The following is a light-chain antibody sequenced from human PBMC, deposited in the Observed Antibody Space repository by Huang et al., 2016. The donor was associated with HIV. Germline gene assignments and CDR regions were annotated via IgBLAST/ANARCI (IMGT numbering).Light chain of an antibody. V-gene: IGKV1-33*01. Sequence: IRMTQSPTSLSASVGDRVTITCQASQDIGNFLSWYQQKPGKAHKLLIYDASLLERGVPTRFSGRGSGTNFTCSISGLQPEDIATYYCQQYENLYTFGQGTKLEIK. CDR2: DAS. CDR1: QDIGNF. CDR3: QQYENLYT. J-gene: IGKJ2*01.